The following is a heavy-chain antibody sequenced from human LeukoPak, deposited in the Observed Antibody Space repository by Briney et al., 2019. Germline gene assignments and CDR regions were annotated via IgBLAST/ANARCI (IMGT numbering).Heavy chain of an antibody. CDR3: ARYHNGYDDY. D-gene: IGHD5-12*01. Sequence: SETLSLTCSVSGGSITSRSYYWGWIRQPPGKGLEWIGSIYYSGTTYYSPSLKSRVTISLDTSKSQFSLILSSVTAADTAVYYCARYHNGYDDYWGQGTLVTVSS. J-gene: IGHJ4*02. CDR2: IYYSGTT. CDR1: GGSITSRSYY. V-gene: IGHV4-39*07.